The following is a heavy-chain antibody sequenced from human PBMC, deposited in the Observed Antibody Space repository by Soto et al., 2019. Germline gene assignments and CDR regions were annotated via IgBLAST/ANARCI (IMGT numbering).Heavy chain of an antibody. D-gene: IGHD2-2*01. CDR2: ISSSSSYI. J-gene: IGHJ4*02. Sequence: EVQLVESGGGLVKPGGSLRLSCAASGFTFSSYSMNWVRQAPGKGLERVSSISSSSSYIYYADSVKGRFTISRDNAKNVLYLQMNSLGAWDTAVYYCARGYCSSTSCSEMVAGDWGQGNLVTVSS. CDR3: ARGYCSSTSCSEMVAGD. CDR1: GFTFSSYS. V-gene: IGHV3-21*01.